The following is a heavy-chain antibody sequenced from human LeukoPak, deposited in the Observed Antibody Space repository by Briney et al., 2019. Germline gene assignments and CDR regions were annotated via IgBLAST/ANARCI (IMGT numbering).Heavy chain of an antibody. J-gene: IGHJ6*03. D-gene: IGHD3-16*01. CDR1: GYTFTSYG. CDR3: ARGRMWGYYYYYYMDV. CDR2: VSAYNGNT. V-gene: IGHV1-18*01. Sequence: ASVKVSCKASGYTFTSYGISWVRQAPGQGLEWMGWVSAYNGNTNYAQKLQGRVTMTTDTSTSTAYMELRSLRSDDTAVYYCARGRMWGYYYYYYMDVWGKGTTVTVSS.